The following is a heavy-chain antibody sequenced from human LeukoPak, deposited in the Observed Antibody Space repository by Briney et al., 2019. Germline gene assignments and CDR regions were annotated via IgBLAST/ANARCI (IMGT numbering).Heavy chain of an antibody. V-gene: IGHV3-30*18. D-gene: IGHD2-15*01. CDR2: ISYGGSNK. CDR3: AKDVGYCSGGSCRDY. CDR1: GFTFSSYG. J-gene: IGHJ4*02. Sequence: GGSLRLSCAASGFTFSSYGMHWVRQAPGKGLEWVAVISYGGSNKYYADSVKGRFTISRDNSKNTLYLQMNSLRAEDTAVYYCAKDVGYCSGGSCRDYWGQGTLVTVSS.